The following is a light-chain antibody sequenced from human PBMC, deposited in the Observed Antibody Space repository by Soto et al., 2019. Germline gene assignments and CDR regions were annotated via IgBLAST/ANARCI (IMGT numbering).Light chain of an antibody. CDR2: EGA. V-gene: IGLV2-14*01. Sequence: QSALTQPASVSGSPGQSITISCTGTSDDIGGNNYVSWYQHHPDKAPRLLIFEGANRPSGVSHRFSGSKSGNTASLTISGLQAEDEADYFCSSYTSASTLVFGGGTKLTVL. CDR1: SDDIGGNNY. CDR3: SSYTSASTLV. J-gene: IGLJ2*01.